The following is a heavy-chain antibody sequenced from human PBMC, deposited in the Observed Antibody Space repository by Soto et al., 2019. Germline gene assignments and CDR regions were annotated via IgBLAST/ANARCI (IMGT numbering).Heavy chain of an antibody. V-gene: IGHV4-59*01. CDR1: GASISSYY. Sequence: SETLSLTCTVSGASISSYYWSWIRQSPGKGLEWIGYIYYSGNTNYNPSLKSRVTISVDTSKNQFSLKLTSVTAADTAVSYCASGDSTWDSEYFQHWGQGTLVTVSS. CDR3: ASGDSTWDSEYFQH. CDR2: IYYSGNT. D-gene: IGHD4-17*01. J-gene: IGHJ1*01.